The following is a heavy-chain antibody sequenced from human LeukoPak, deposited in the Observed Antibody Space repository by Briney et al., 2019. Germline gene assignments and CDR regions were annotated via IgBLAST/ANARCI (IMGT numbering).Heavy chain of an antibody. Sequence: GGSLRLSCAASGFTFSSYAMHWARQAPGKGLEWVAVISYDGSNKYYADSVKGRFTISRDNSKNTLYLQMNSLRAEDTAVYYCARDGDRSFDYWGQGTLVTVSS. CDR3: ARDGDRSFDY. J-gene: IGHJ4*02. CDR2: ISYDGSNK. D-gene: IGHD7-27*01. CDR1: GFTFSSYA. V-gene: IGHV3-30-3*01.